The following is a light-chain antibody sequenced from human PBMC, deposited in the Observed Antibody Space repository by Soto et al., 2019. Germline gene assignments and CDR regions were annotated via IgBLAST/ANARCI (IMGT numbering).Light chain of an antibody. CDR1: QSVSSNY. Sequence: EIVMTQSPGTLSVSPGERATLSFSASQSVSSNYLAWYQQKPGQAPRLLIYGASTRATGIPDRFSGSGSGTDFTLTISSLEFGDSAVYYCQQYGSSPTWTFGQGTKVDI. V-gene: IGKV3-20*01. CDR2: GAS. J-gene: IGKJ1*01. CDR3: QQYGSSPTWT.